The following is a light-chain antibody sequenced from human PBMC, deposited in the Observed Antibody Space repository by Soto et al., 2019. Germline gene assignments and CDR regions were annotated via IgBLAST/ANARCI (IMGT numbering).Light chain of an antibody. J-gene: IGKJ5*01. CDR2: GAS. V-gene: IGKV3-15*01. CDR3: QQYNNWSSIT. CDR1: QSVSSN. Sequence: EIVMTQSPATLSVSPGERATLSCRASQSVSSNLGWYQQRPGQAPRLLIYGASTRATGIPARFSGSGSGTEFPLTISSLQSEDSAVYYCQQYNNWSSITFGQGTRLEIK.